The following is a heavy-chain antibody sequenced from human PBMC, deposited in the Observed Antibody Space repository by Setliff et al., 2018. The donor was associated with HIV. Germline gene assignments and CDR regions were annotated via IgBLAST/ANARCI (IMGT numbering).Heavy chain of an antibody. CDR2: IIPIFGTA. V-gene: IGHV1-69*05. Sequence: SVKVSCKASGGTFSSYAISWVRQAPGQGLEWMGGIIPIFGTANYAQKFQGRVTITTDESTSTAYMELSSLRSEDTAVYYCARRRGVVPAAMDDAFDIWGQGTMVT. CDR1: GGTFSSYA. J-gene: IGHJ3*02. D-gene: IGHD2-2*01. CDR3: ARRRGVVPAAMDDAFDI.